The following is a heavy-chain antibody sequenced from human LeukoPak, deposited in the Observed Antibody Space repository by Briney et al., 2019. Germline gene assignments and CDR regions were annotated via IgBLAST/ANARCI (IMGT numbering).Heavy chain of an antibody. Sequence: PSETLPLTCTVSGGSISSYYWSWIRQPAGKGLDWIGRIYTSGSSNYNPSLKSRLTMSVDTSKNGISLNLTSVTAADTAVYYCARDASDSSGRAFDIWGQGTMVTVSS. D-gene: IGHD3-22*01. CDR2: IYTSGSS. V-gene: IGHV4-4*07. CDR1: GGSISSYY. J-gene: IGHJ3*02. CDR3: ARDASDSSGRAFDI.